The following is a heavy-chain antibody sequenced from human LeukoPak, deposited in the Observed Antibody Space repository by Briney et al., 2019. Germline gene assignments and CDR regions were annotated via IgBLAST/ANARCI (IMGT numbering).Heavy chain of an antibody. CDR2: IIPIFGTA. CDR1: GGSFSSEA. CDR3: GRKAGDCGGGSCYSIDY. J-gene: IGHJ4*02. D-gene: IGHD2-15*01. Sequence: SVKVSCKAFGGSFSSEAISWVRQAPGQGLEWMGGIIPIFGTANYAQKFQGRVTITTDESTSTAYMEVSSLRSEDTAVYYCGRKAGDCGGGSCYSIDYWGRGTLVTVSS. V-gene: IGHV1-69*05.